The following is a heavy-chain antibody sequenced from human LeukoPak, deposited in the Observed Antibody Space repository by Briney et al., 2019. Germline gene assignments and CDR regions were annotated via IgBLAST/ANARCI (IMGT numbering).Heavy chain of an antibody. J-gene: IGHJ3*01. V-gene: IGHV3-74*01. Sequence: PGWSLRLSCAASGFSLKNYWMHWVRQVPGRGLVWVSHVSTDGTTTNYADSVKGRLTISRDNARNTLSLQVSSLKVEDTGVYFCARTRGRTVFDLWGQGTMVTVSS. CDR1: GFSLKNYW. CDR3: ARTRGRTVFDL. CDR2: VSTDGTTT. D-gene: IGHD3-10*01.